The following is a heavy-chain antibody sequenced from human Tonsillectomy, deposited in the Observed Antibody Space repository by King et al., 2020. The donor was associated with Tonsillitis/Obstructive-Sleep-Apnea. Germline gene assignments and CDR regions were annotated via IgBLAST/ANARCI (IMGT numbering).Heavy chain of an antibody. CDR1: GYTFTDYP. Sequence: QLVQSGSELKKPGASVKVSCKASGYTFTDYPMNWVRQAPGQGLEWMGWINTNTGNPTYAQGFTGRFVFSLDTSVSTAYLQISSLKAEDTAVYYCARDEEIPAASYYYSYMDVWGKGTTVTVSS. J-gene: IGHJ6*03. D-gene: IGHD2-2*01. CDR2: INTNTGNP. V-gene: IGHV7-4-1*02. CDR3: ARDEEIPAASYYYSYMDV.